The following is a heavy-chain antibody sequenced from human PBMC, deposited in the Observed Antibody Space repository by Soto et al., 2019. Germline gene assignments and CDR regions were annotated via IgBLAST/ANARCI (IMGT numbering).Heavy chain of an antibody. V-gene: IGHV3-48*03. J-gene: IGHJ4*02. Sequence: GGSLRLSCAASGFTFSFYDVNWVRQAPGKGLEWVSYISSGGGTVYYADSVKGRFTISRDNAKNSLYLQMNSLRAEDTAGYYCARKASDDLNYWGQGTLVTVSS. CDR1: GFTFSFYD. CDR2: ISSGGGTV. CDR3: ARKASDDLNY. D-gene: IGHD1-1*01.